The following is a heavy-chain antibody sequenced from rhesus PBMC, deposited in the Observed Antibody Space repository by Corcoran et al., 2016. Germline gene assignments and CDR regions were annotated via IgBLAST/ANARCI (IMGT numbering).Heavy chain of an antibody. CDR1: GGSISGDHH. Sequence: QVQLQESGPGLVKPSETLSLTCPDSGGSISGDHHWTSIRYCPGKGLEWIGAVYSITSTNNYNPSLKSRVTISKDTSKTQFSLRLTSVTAADTAVYYCASKGYTDHLGGLDSWGQGVVVTVSS. CDR3: ASKGYTDHLGGLDS. J-gene: IGHJ6*01. V-gene: IGHV4-143*01. CDR2: VYSITSTN. D-gene: IGHD2-39*02.